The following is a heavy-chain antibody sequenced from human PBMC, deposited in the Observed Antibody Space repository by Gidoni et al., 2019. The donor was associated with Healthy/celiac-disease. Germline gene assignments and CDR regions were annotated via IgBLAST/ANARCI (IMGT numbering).Heavy chain of an antibody. V-gene: IGHV4-59*08. CDR1: GGSISSYY. Sequence: QVQLQESGPGLVKPSETLSLTCTVPGGSISSYYWSWIRQPPGKGMEWIGYIYYSGSTNYNPSLKSRVTISVDTSKNQFSLKLSSVTAADTAVYYCARKTHSFDYWGQGTLVTVSS. J-gene: IGHJ4*02. D-gene: IGHD1-26*01. CDR3: ARKTHSFDY. CDR2: IYYSGST.